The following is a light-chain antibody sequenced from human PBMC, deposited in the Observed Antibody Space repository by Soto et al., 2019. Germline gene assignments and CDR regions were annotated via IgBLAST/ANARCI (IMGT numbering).Light chain of an antibody. CDR2: GAS. CDR1: QAVRRSY. V-gene: IGKV3-20*01. Sequence: MVLTLYPGTLSLSPGERATLSCRARQAVRRSYLAWYQQKPGHAARLLMYGASSRATGIPDRFSGSGSGRDFALTISRLEPEDFAVYYCQQYCRSPPFTFGPGTKVDIK. J-gene: IGKJ3*01. CDR3: QQYCRSPPFT.